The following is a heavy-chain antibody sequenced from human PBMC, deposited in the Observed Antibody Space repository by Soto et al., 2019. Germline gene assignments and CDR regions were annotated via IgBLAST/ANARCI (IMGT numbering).Heavy chain of an antibody. CDR3: ARKSTWNYGMDV. CDR2: ISGSSAST. J-gene: IGHJ6*02. D-gene: IGHD3-3*01. CDR1: GFTFSSYS. V-gene: IGHV3-21*01. Sequence: GGSLRLSCVGCGFTFSSYSMNWVRQAPGKGLEWVSSISGSSASTYSADSVKGRFTISRDNAKNSLYLQMNSLRAEDTAVYYCARKSTWNYGMDVWGQGTTVTVSS.